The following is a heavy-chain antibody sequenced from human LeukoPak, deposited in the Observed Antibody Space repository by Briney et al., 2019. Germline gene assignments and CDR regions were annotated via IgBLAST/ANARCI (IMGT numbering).Heavy chain of an antibody. D-gene: IGHD2-8*01. V-gene: IGHV4-59*08. CDR3: ARSTVYGWFDP. CDR2: IYYSGST. J-gene: IGHJ5*02. CDR1: GGSISSYY. Sequence: SETLSLTCTVSGGSISSYYWSWIRQPPGKGLEWIGYIYYSGSTNYNPSLKSRVTISVDTSKNQFSLKLSSVTAADTAVYYCARSTVYGWFDPWDQGTLVTVSS.